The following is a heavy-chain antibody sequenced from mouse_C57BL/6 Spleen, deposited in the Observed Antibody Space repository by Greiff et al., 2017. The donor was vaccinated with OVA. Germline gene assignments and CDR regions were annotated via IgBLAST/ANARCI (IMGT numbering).Heavy chain of an antibody. CDR3: ARDRGFITTVEGFFDY. Sequence: EVKLMESGPGLVKPSQSLSLTCSVTGYSITSGSYWNWIRQFPGNKLEWMGYISYDGSNNYNPSLKNRISITRDTSKNQFFLKLNSVNTEDTATNYCARDRGFITTVEGFFDYWGQGTTLTVSS. D-gene: IGHD1-1*01. V-gene: IGHV3-6*01. J-gene: IGHJ2*01. CDR2: ISYDGSN. CDR1: GYSITSGSY.